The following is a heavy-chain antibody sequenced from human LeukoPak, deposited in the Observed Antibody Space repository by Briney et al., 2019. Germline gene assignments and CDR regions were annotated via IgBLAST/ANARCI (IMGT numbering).Heavy chain of an antibody. CDR3: AREANSPTARYWYFDL. Sequence: PSETLSLTCTVSGGSVSSYYWSWMRQSPGKGLEWIGYVYYSGSTNYNRALKSRVTISLDTSENQFSLKLSSVTAADTAVYCCAREANSPTARYWYFDLWGRGTQVTVSS. CDR1: GGSVSSYY. V-gene: IGHV4-59*02. D-gene: IGHD2-21*01. CDR2: VYYSGST. J-gene: IGHJ2*01.